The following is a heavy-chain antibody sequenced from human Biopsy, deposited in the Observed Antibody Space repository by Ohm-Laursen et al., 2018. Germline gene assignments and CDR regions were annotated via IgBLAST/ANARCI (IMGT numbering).Heavy chain of an antibody. CDR2: ICYSGTT. V-gene: IGHV4-59*01. J-gene: IGHJ4*02. CDR1: GGSISSYY. D-gene: IGHD2-21*02. Sequence: SETLSLTCTVSGGSISSYYWNWIRQPPGKGREWFGYICYSGTTDYSPSLKRRITISIDKSKNKFFLKLSPATAEDTAVYYCAGDDAVTVIRGLYYWGQGALVTVSS. CDR3: AGDDAVTVIRGLYY.